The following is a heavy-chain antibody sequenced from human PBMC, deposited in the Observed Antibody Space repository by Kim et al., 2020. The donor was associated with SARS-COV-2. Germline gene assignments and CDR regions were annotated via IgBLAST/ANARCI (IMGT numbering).Heavy chain of an antibody. CDR1: GFTVSSNY. D-gene: IGHD2-15*01. Sequence: GGSLRLSCAASGFTVSSNYMSWVRQAPGKGLEWVSVIYSGGSTYYADSVKGRFTISRDNSKNTLYLQMNSLRAEDTAVYYCARAHENLYCSGGSCYSEDYDYWGQGTLVTVSS. CDR2: IYSGGST. J-gene: IGHJ4*02. CDR3: ARAHENLYCSGGSCYSEDYDY. V-gene: IGHV3-66*01.